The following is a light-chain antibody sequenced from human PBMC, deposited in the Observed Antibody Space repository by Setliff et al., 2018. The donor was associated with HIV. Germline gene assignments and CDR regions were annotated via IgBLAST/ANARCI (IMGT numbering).Light chain of an antibody. V-gene: IGLV2-23*01. CDR1: SSDIGRYNL. CDR2: QAT. CDR3: CSNTGSNTYV. J-gene: IGLJ1*01. Sequence: LTQPASVSRSPGQSITISCTGTSSDIGRYNLVSWYQQYPGKAPKLMIYQATKRPSGVSNRFSGSKSGNTASLTISGLQAEDEADYYCCSNTGSNTYVFGSGTKVTVL.